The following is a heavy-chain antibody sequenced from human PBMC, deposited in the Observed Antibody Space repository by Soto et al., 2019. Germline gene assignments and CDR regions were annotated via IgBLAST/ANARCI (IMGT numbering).Heavy chain of an antibody. CDR1: GGSISSGGYY. D-gene: IGHD3-22*01. CDR3: RAYYYDSSGYYWGPGGDYYGMDV. J-gene: IGHJ6*02. V-gene: IGHV4-31*03. CDR2: IYYSGST. Sequence: SETLSLTCTVSGGSISSGGYYWSWIRQHPGKGLEWIGYIYYSGSTYYNPSLKSRVTISVDTSKNQFSLKLSSVTAADTAVYYCRAYYYDSSGYYWGPGGDYYGMDVWGQGTTVTVSS.